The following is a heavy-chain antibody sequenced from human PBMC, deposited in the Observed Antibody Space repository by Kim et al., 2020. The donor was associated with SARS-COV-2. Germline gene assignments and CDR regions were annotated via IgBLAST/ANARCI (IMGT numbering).Heavy chain of an antibody. CDR2: INHSGST. Sequence: SETLSLTCAVYGGSFSGYYWSWIRQPPGKGLEWIGEINHSGSTNYNPSLKSRVTISVDTSKNQFSLKLSSVTAADTAVYYCARSPPYYDILTGDYYYYGMDVWGQGTTVTVSS. J-gene: IGHJ6*02. CDR1: GGSFSGYY. CDR3: ARSPPYYDILTGDYYYYGMDV. V-gene: IGHV4-34*01. D-gene: IGHD3-9*01.